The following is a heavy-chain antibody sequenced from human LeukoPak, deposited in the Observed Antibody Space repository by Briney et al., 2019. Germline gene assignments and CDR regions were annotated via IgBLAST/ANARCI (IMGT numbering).Heavy chain of an antibody. CDR2: ISSSSSYI. J-gene: IGHJ4*02. D-gene: IGHD5-18*01. CDR1: GFTFSSYS. Sequence: GGSLRLSCAASGFTFSSYSMNWGRQAPGKGLEWVSSISSSSSYIYYADSVKGRFTISRDNAKNSLYLQMNSLRAEDTAVYDFARWDDTYSYGSFSDFDYWGQGTLVTVSS. V-gene: IGHV3-21*01. CDR3: ARWDDTYSYGSFSDFDY.